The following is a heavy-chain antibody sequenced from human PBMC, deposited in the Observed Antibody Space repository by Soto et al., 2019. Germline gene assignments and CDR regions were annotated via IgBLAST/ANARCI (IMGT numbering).Heavy chain of an antibody. CDR3: GRLTTVTTIDY. J-gene: IGHJ4*02. D-gene: IGHD4-17*01. CDR1: GGSISSSDYY. Sequence: QVQLQEAGPGLVKPSQTLSLTCTVSGGSISSSDYYWSWIRQPPGKGLEWIGYIFYSGSTYCNPSLKSXXTXSXDTSKSQFSLKLNSVTAADTAVYYCGRLTTVTTIDYWGQGALVTVSS. V-gene: IGHV4-30-4*01. CDR2: IFYSGST.